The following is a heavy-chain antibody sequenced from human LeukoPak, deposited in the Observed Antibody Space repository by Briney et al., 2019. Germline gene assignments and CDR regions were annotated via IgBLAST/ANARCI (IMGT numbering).Heavy chain of an antibody. V-gene: IGHV3-21*01. Sequence: GESLRLSCAASGFTFSSYSMNWVRQAPGKGLEWISSISSSSSYIYYADSVKGRFTISRDNAKHSLYLQMSSLRAEDTAVYYCARDGGYYDSSGYKYYFDYWGQGTLVTVSS. CDR2: ISSSSSYI. CDR3: ARDGGYYDSSGYKYYFDY. CDR1: GFTFSSYS. J-gene: IGHJ4*02. D-gene: IGHD3-22*01.